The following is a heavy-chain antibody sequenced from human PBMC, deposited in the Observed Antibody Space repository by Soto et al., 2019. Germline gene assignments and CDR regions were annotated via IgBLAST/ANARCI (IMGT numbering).Heavy chain of an antibody. CDR3: ARVRFGLVRGRPGDY. J-gene: IGHJ4*02. CDR1: GYTFTSYG. V-gene: IGHV1-18*01. Sequence: QVQLVQSGAEVKKPGASVKVSCKASGYTFTSYGISWVRQAPGQGLEWMGWISAYNGNTNYAQKLQGRVTMTTDTSTSTAYMKWRSLRSDDKAVYYCARVRFGLVRGRPGDYWGQGTLVTVSS. CDR2: ISAYNGNT. D-gene: IGHD3-10*01.